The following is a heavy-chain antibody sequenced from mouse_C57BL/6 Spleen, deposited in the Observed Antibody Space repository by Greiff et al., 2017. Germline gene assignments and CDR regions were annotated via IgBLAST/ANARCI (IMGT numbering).Heavy chain of an antibody. Sequence: QVQLKQSGAELVKPGASVKISCKASGYAFSSYWMNWVKQRPGKGLEWIGQIYPGDGDTNYNGKFKGKATLTADKSSSTAYMQLSSLTSEDSAVYFCARYDYDGEGSFDYWGQGTTLTVSS. CDR3: ARYDYDGEGSFDY. CDR2: IYPGDGDT. V-gene: IGHV1-80*01. D-gene: IGHD2-4*01. J-gene: IGHJ2*01. CDR1: GYAFSSYW.